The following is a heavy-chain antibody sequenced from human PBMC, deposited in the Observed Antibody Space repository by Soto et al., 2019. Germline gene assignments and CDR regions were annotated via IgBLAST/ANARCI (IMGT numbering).Heavy chain of an antibody. CDR1: GFTFSNAW. D-gene: IGHD3-22*01. Sequence: GGSLRLSCAASGFTFSNAWMSWVRQAPGKGLEWVGRIKSKTDGGTTDYAAPVKGRFTISRDDSKNTLYLQMNSLKTEATAVYYCTTTKSPPNEYTYYYDSSGYYPPNDAFDIWGQGTMVTVSS. J-gene: IGHJ3*02. CDR2: IKSKTDGGTT. CDR3: TTTKSPPNEYTYYYDSSGYYPPNDAFDI. V-gene: IGHV3-15*01.